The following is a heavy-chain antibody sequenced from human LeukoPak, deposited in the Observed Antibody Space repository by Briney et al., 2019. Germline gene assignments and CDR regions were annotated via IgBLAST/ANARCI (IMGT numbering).Heavy chain of an antibody. CDR2: IYYSGST. Sequence: SETLSLTCTVSGGSISSYYWGWIRQPPGKGLEWIGSIYYSGSTYYNPSLKSRVTISVDTSKNQFSLKLSSVTAADTAVYYCARQSSTAAAGTEVDYSDYWGQGTLVTVSS. CDR1: GGSISSYY. CDR3: ARQSSTAAAGTEVDYSDY. V-gene: IGHV4-39*07. J-gene: IGHJ4*02. D-gene: IGHD6-13*01.